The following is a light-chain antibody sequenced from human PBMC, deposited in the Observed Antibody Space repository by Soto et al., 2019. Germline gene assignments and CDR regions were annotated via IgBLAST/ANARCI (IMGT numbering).Light chain of an antibody. Sequence: DIQMTQSPSSLSASVVDTISITCRSFQTISKSLNWYQQRPGKAPKLLIFGASNLHNGVPSRFSGSGSGTNWTLTISSLHHEDFATYFCQQNHDTPITFGQGTRLEI. CDR1: QTISKS. CDR2: GAS. CDR3: QQNHDTPIT. V-gene: IGKV1-39*01. J-gene: IGKJ5*01.